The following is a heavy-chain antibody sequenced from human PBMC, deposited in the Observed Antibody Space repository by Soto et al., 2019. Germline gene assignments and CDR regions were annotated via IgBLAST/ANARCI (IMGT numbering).Heavy chain of an antibody. J-gene: IGHJ6*02. CDR1: GGTFSSYA. CDR3: ASKPAIFGVVIDLYYYYGMHV. D-gene: IGHD3-3*01. Sequence: SVKVSCKASGGTFSSYAISWVRQAPGQGLEWMGGIIPIFGTANYAQKFQGRVTITADESTSTAYMELSSLRSEDTAVYYCASKPAIFGVVIDLYYYYGMHVSGQGTTVTVSS. V-gene: IGHV1-69*13. CDR2: IIPIFGTA.